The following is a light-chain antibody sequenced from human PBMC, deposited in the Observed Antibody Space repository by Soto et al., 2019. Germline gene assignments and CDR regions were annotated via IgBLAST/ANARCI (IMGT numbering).Light chain of an antibody. J-gene: IGLJ3*02. Sequence: QSVLTQPPSVSGAPGQRVTISCTGSSSNIGAGYDVHWYQQLPGTAPKLIIYGNSNRPSGVPDRFSGSKSVTSASLAITGLQADDEADYYCQSYDSSLSALFGGGTKLTVL. CDR2: GNS. CDR3: QSYDSSLSAL. V-gene: IGLV1-40*01. CDR1: SSNIGAGYD.